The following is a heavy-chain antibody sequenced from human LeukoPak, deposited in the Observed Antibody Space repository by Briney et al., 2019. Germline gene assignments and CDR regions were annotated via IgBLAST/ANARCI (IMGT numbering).Heavy chain of an antibody. Sequence: GASVKVPCKASGGAFSSYAISWVRQAPGQGLEWMGGIIPIFGTANYAQKFQGRVTITADESTSTAYMELSSLRSEDTAVYYCARVQHYYDSSGYFYYWGQGTLVTVSS. D-gene: IGHD3-22*01. J-gene: IGHJ4*02. CDR1: GGAFSSYA. CDR3: ARVQHYYDSSGYFYY. CDR2: IIPIFGTA. V-gene: IGHV1-69*13.